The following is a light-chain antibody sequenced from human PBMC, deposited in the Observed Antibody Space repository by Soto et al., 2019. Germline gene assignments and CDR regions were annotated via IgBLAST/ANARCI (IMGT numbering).Light chain of an antibody. V-gene: IGKV3D-15*01. Sequence: EIVMTQSPATLSVSPGERATLSCRASQSVNICLAWYQQKPGQAPRLLIFGESSRATGIPARFSGSGSGTEFDLTTSSLQSEDVAVYFCQQYDDWLRLTFGGGTKVEIK. J-gene: IGKJ4*01. CDR1: QSVNIC. CDR2: GES. CDR3: QQYDDWLRLT.